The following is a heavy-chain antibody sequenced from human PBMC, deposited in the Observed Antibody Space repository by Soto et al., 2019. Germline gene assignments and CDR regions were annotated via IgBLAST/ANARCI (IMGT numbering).Heavy chain of an antibody. V-gene: IGHV3-53*01. CDR1: GFTVSISQ. Sequence: EGSLRLSFTTSGFTVSISQMSWVRQAPGKGLDWVSVIYSGGNSYYAVSVQGRFTISRDNSKNTVYLQMNSLRGEDTAIYYCARLGPYGSETYSFRYNWFDPWGQGTL. CDR3: ARLGPYGSETYSFRYNWFDP. CDR2: IYSGGNS. J-gene: IGHJ5*02. D-gene: IGHD3-10*01.